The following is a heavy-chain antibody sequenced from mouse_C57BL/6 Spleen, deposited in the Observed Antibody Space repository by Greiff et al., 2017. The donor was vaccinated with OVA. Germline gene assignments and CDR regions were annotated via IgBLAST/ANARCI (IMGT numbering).Heavy chain of an antibody. CDR3: ARYPLDYSNPYWYFDV. CDR2: IYPGDGDT. D-gene: IGHD2-5*01. J-gene: IGHJ1*03. Sequence: VQLQPSGAELVKPGASVKISCKASGYAFSSYWMNWVKQRPGKGLEWIGQIYPGDGDTNYNGKFKGKATLTADKSSSTAYMQLSSLTSEDSAVYFCARYPLDYSNPYWYFDVWGTGTTVTVSA. V-gene: IGHV1-80*01. CDR1: GYAFSSYW.